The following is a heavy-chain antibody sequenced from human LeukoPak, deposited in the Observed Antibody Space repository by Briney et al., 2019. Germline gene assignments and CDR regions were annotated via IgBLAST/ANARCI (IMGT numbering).Heavy chain of an antibody. CDR2: ISYDGSNK. Sequence: PGGSLRLSCAASGFTFSSYAMRWVRQAPGKGLEWVAVISYDGSNKYYADSVKGRFTISRDNSKNTLYLQMNSLRAEDTAVYYCARDVSVYGSGSFRPGILYYFDYWGQGTLVTVSS. CDR3: ARDVSVYGSGSFRPGILYYFDY. J-gene: IGHJ4*02. CDR1: GFTFSSYA. V-gene: IGHV3-30-3*01. D-gene: IGHD3-10*01.